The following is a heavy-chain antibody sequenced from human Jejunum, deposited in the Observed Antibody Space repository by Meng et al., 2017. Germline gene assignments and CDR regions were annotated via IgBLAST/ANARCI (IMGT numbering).Heavy chain of an antibody. CDR3: ARGVTEGVDY. CDR1: GYTFTSLD. Sequence: QGQLVQSGAGVKKPGASVKVSCKASGYTFTSLDINWVRQATGQGPEWMGWMSPNSGNTGYAQKFQGRVTMTRDTSINTAYMELSSLTSEDTAVYYCARGVTEGVDYWGQGTLVTVSS. J-gene: IGHJ4*02. V-gene: IGHV1-8*01. D-gene: IGHD2-21*02. CDR2: MSPNSGNT.